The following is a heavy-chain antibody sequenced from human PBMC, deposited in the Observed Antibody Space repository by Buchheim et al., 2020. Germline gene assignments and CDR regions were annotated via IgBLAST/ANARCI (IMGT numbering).Heavy chain of an antibody. CDR1: GGTFSSYT. Sequence: QVQLVQSGAEVKKPGSSVKVSCKASGGTFSSYTISWVRQAPGQGLEWMGRIIPILGIANYAQQFQGRVTITADKSTSTAYMELSSLRSEDTAVYYCARTYDFWSGYREYYYYGMDVWGQGTT. CDR3: ARTYDFWSGYREYYYYGMDV. J-gene: IGHJ6*02. CDR2: IIPILGIA. V-gene: IGHV1-69*02. D-gene: IGHD3-3*01.